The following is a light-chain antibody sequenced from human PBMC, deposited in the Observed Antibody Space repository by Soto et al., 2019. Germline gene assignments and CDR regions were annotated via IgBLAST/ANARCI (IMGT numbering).Light chain of an antibody. CDR1: QHVSSN. J-gene: IGKJ2*01. V-gene: IGKV3-15*01. CDR3: QQYNNWPYT. CDR2: RAS. Sequence: EIVMTQSPATLSVSPGGSATLSCRASQHVSSNFAWYRQKPGQAPTLLIYRASTRATGIPARFSGSVSGTDFTLTISSLQSEDFAVYYCQQYNNWPYTFGQGTKLEIK.